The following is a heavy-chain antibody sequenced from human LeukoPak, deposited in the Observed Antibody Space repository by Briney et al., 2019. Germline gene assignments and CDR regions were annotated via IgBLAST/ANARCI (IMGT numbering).Heavy chain of an antibody. CDR2: INPSSGVT. CDR3: AREVLVYGLDV. Sequence: GASVKVSCKASGYGFTRHYIHWVRQAPGQGLEWMGWINPSSGVTIYTQKFQGRVTMTRDTAISTAYMELRRLKSDDTAVYYCAREVLVYGLDVWGNGTTVIVSA. V-gene: IGHV1-2*02. D-gene: IGHD3-3*02. CDR1: GYGFTRHY. J-gene: IGHJ6*04.